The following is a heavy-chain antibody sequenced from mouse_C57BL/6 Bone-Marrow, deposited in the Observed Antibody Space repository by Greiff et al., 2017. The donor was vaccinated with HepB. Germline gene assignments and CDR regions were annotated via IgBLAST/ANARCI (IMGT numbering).Heavy chain of an antibody. V-gene: IGHV5-17*01. J-gene: IGHJ1*03. CDR2: ISSGSSTI. D-gene: IGHD1-1*01. CDR3: ARERRSDWYFDV. CDR1: GFTFSDYG. Sequence: EVQGVESGGGLVKPGGSLKLSCAASGFTFSDYGMHWVRQAPEKGLEWVAYISSGSSTIYYADTVKGRFTISRANAKNTLFLQMTSLRSEDTAMYYCARERRSDWYFDVWGTGTTVTVSS.